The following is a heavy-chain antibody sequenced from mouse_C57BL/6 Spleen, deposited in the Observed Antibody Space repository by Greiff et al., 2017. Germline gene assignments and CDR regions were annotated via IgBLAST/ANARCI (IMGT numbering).Heavy chain of an antibody. J-gene: IGHJ2*01. CDR2: ISDGGSYT. D-gene: IGHD1-1*01. Sequence: EVHLVESGGGLVKPGGSLKLSCAASGFTFSSYAMSWVRQTPEKRLEWVATISDGGSYTYYPDNVKGRFTISRDNAKNNLYLQMSHLKSEDTAMYYCARNYGSSLDYWGQGTTLTVSS. CDR1: GFTFSSYA. CDR3: ARNYGSSLDY. V-gene: IGHV5-4*01.